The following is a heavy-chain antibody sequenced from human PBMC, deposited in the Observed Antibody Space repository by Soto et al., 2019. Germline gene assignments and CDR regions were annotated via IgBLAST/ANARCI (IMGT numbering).Heavy chain of an antibody. CDR3: ARVRLSWFGEYYGMEV. Sequence: SETLSLTCAVYGGSFSGYYWSWIRQPPGKGLEWIGEINHSGSTNYNPSLKSRVTISVDTSKNQFSLKLSSVTAADTAVYYCARVRLSWFGEYYGMEVWGQGTTVTVSS. J-gene: IGHJ6*02. CDR2: INHSGST. CDR1: GGSFSGYY. V-gene: IGHV4-34*01. D-gene: IGHD3-10*01.